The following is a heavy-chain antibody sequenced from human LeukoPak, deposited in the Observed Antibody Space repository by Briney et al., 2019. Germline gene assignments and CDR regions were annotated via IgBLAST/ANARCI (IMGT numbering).Heavy chain of an antibody. Sequence: GGSLRLSCAASGFTFSSYAMSWVRQAPGKGLDWVSAISGSGGSTYYADSVKGRFTISRDNSKNTLYLQMNSLRAEDTAVYYCAKAETYYYGSGELYFDYWGQGTLVTVSS. CDR3: AKAETYYYGSGELYFDY. V-gene: IGHV3-23*01. J-gene: IGHJ4*02. CDR1: GFTFSSYA. D-gene: IGHD3-10*01. CDR2: ISGSGGST.